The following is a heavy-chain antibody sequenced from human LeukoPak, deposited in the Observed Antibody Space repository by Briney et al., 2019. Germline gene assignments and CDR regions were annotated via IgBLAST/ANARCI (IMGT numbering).Heavy chain of an antibody. D-gene: IGHD3-22*01. Sequence: ASVKVSCTVSGYTLTELSMHWVRQAPGKGLEWMGGFDPEDGETIYAQKFQGRVTMTEDTSTDTAYMELSSLRSEDTAVYYCASGTYYDSSGAFDTWGQGTMVTVSS. CDR2: FDPEDGET. V-gene: IGHV1-24*01. J-gene: IGHJ3*02. CDR1: GYTLTELS. CDR3: ASGTYYDSSGAFDT.